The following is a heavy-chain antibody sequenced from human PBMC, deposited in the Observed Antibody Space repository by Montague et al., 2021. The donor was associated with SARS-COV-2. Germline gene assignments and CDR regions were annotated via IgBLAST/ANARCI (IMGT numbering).Heavy chain of an antibody. J-gene: IGHJ3*02. CDR1: GGSISSGGYY. Sequence: TLSLTCTVSGGSISSGGYYWSWIRQHPGKGLEWIGYIYYSGSTYYNPSLKSRATMSVDTSKNQFSLKLSSVTAADTAVYYCARVQGITMIVVVIGAFDIWGQGTMVTVSS. D-gene: IGHD3-22*01. CDR2: IYYSGST. CDR3: ARVQGITMIVVVIGAFDI. V-gene: IGHV4-31*03.